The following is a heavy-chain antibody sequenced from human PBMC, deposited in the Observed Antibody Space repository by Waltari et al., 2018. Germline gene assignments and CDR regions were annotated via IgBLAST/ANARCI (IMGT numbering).Heavy chain of an antibody. CDR1: GFTFRSYA. D-gene: IGHD3-16*01. Sequence: EVQLVESGGGLVQPGGSLRLSCSASGFTFRSYAMHWVRQAPGKGVEYVSAISSNGGSTYYADSVKGRFTSSRDKSKNTLYLQMSSLRAEDTAGYYCVGRFDYFDYWGQGTLVTVSS. J-gene: IGHJ4*02. V-gene: IGHV3-64D*06. CDR3: VGRFDYFDY. CDR2: ISSNGGST.